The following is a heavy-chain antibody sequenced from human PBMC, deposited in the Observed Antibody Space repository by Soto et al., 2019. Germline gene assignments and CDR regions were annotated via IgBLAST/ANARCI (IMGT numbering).Heavy chain of an antibody. D-gene: IGHD4-17*01. CDR1: AFSLSSYA. V-gene: IGHV3-23*01. CDR2: TRSCVGDT. Sequence: WSPSAFSLSSYAMNGLRQAPGKGLKWACTTRSCVGDTYYAASLTCRFTISRDSFKSTLYLHLNSLRAEDTATYYCPKDPTYDYGHFDSCGQRTLVTVSS. CDR3: PKDPTYDYGHFDS. J-gene: IGHJ4*02.